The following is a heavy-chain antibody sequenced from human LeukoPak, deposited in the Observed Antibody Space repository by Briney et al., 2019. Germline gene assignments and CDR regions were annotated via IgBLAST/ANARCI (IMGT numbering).Heavy chain of an antibody. J-gene: IGHJ4*02. D-gene: IGHD6-13*01. CDR1: GFTFSSYA. CDR2: ISGSGGST. Sequence: GGSLRLSCAASGFTFSSYAMSWVRQAPGKGLEWVSAISGSGGSTYYADSVKGRFTISRDNSKNTLYLQMNSLRAEDTAVYYCGKFGSAQAAAGNFDYWGQGTLVTVSS. V-gene: IGHV3-23*01. CDR3: GKFGSAQAAAGNFDY.